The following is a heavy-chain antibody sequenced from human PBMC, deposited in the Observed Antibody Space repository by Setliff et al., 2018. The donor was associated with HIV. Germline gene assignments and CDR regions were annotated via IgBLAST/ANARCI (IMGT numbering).Heavy chain of an antibody. CDR2: IFHSGNT. V-gene: IGHV4-38-2*02. CDR3: ARRTIWGDAFDI. Sequence: SETLSLTCNVSGYSISSGFYWGWIRQPPGKGLEWIGNIFHSGNTDQNPSLKSRFTMSVETSENQFSLRLNSVTAADTAVYYCARRTIWGDAFDILGRGTMVTVSS. D-gene: IGHD3-16*01. J-gene: IGHJ3*02. CDR1: GYSISSGFY.